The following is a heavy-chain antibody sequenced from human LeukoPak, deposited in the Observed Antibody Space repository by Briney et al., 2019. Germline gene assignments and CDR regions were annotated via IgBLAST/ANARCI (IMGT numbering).Heavy chain of an antibody. CDR2: INPNSGGT. D-gene: IGHD3-10*01. J-gene: IGHJ4*02. V-gene: IGHV1-2*02. CDR1: GYTFTGYY. Sequence: ASVKVSCKASGYTFTGYYMHWVRQAPGQGLEWMGWINPNSGGTNYAQKFQGRVTMTRDTSISTAYMELSRLRSDDTAVYYCARDDSPGQALLWFGELPHYYFDYWGQGTLVTVSS. CDR3: ARDDSPGQALLWFGELPHYYFDY.